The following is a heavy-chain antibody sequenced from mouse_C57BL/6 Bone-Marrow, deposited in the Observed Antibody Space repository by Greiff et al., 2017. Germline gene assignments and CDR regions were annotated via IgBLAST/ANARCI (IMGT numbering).Heavy chain of an antibody. D-gene: IGHD3-2*02. CDR2: INPYNGGT. Sequence: EVQLQQSGPVLVMPGASVKMSCKASGYTFTDYYMNWVKQRPGKSLEWIGVINPYNGGTSYNQKFKGKATLTVDKSSSTAYMELNSLTSEDSAVYYCARKLRLGFLDYWGQGTTLTVSS. CDR3: ARKLRLGFLDY. CDR1: GYTFTDYY. J-gene: IGHJ2*01. V-gene: IGHV1-19*01.